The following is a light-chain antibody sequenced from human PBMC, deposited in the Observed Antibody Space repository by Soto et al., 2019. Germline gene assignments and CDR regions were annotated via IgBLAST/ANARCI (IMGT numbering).Light chain of an antibody. CDR3: XQYSASPRT. V-gene: IGKV3-20*01. Sequence: EVVLTQSPGTLPLSPGERATLSCRASRTVDGNYLAWYHQKPGQAPRLLIHSASTRAPGIPDRFSASGAGTDFTLTISRLEPEDSAVYYCXQYSASPRTFGPGTKVEIK. CDR2: SAS. J-gene: IGKJ1*01. CDR1: RTVDGNY.